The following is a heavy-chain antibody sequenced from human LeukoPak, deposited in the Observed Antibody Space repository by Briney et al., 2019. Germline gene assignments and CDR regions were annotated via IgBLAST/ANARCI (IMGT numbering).Heavy chain of an antibody. J-gene: IGHJ6*02. CDR2: ISYDGSNK. V-gene: IGHV3-30-3*01. CDR3: ARYIAAAGTGVYGMDV. Sequence: TGGSLRLSCTVSGFTFSSYWMSWVRQAPGKGLEWVAVISYDGSNKYYADSVKGRFTISRDNSKNTLYLQMNSLRAEDTAVYYCARYIAAAGTGVYGMDVWGQGTTVTVSS. D-gene: IGHD6-13*01. CDR1: GFTFSSYW.